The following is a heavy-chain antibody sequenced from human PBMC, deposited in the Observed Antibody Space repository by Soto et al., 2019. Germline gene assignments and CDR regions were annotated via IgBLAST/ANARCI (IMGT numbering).Heavy chain of an antibody. J-gene: IGHJ5*02. CDR1: GGTFSSYA. Sequence: QVQLVQSGAEVKKPGSSVKVSCKASGGTFSSYAISWVRQAPGQGLEWMGGIIPIFGTANYAQKFQSRVTITADESTSTAYMELSSLRSEDTAVYYCAGFIAAESLKYWFDPWGQGTLVTVSS. D-gene: IGHD6-13*01. CDR3: AGFIAAESLKYWFDP. CDR2: IIPIFGTA. V-gene: IGHV1-69*01.